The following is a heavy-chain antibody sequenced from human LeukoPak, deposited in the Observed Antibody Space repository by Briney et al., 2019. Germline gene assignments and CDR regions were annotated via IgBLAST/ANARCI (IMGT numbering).Heavy chain of an antibody. Sequence: GGSLRLSCAASGFTFSSYAMHWVRQAPGKGLEWVAVISYDGSNKYYADSVKGRFTISRDSSKNTLYLQMNSLRAEDTAVYYCASASYYDSSGYRSRPPGWFDPWGQGTLVTVSS. CDR3: ASASYYDSSGYRSRPPGWFDP. J-gene: IGHJ5*02. D-gene: IGHD3-22*01. CDR2: ISYDGSNK. V-gene: IGHV3-30-3*01. CDR1: GFTFSSYA.